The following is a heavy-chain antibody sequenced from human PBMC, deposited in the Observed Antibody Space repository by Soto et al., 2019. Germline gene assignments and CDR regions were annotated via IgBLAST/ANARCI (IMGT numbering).Heavy chain of an antibody. D-gene: IGHD5-12*01. Sequence: GGARRLSCAASGFTFSSYLMHWGRQAPGKGLVWVSRINIDGSSTSYADSVKGRFTISRDNAKNTRYLQMNSLRAEDTAVYYCASRTKVEMATLGHYWGQGTLVTVSS. CDR1: GFTFSSYL. J-gene: IGHJ4*02. V-gene: IGHV3-74*01. CDR3: ASRTKVEMATLGHY. CDR2: INIDGSST.